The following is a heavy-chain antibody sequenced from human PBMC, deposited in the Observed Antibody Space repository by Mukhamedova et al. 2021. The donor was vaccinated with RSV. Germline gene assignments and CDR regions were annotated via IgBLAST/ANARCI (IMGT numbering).Heavy chain of an antibody. CDR3: ARRKDDYDSSGYQFGGVLGFDP. D-gene: IGHD3-22*01. CDR2: IYPGDSDT. V-gene: IGHV5-51*01. Sequence: EYMGIIYPGDSDTRYSPSFQGQVTISVDKSISTAYLQWDSLKASDTAMYYCARRKDDYDSSGYQFGGVLGFDPWGQGTLVTVSS. J-gene: IGHJ5*02.